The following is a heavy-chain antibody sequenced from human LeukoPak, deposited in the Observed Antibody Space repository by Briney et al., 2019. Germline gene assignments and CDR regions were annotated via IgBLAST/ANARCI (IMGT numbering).Heavy chain of an antibody. CDR1: GGSLSSYY. D-gene: IGHD5-12*01. CDR3: ARWDIVATTFGY. V-gene: IGHV4-59*01. Sequence: PSETLSLTCTVSGGSLSSYYWSWIQQPPGQGLEWIGYIYYSGSTNYSPSLKTRVTISVYTSKNQFSLKLSSVTAADTAVYYCARWDIVATTFGYWGQGTLVTVSS. J-gene: IGHJ4*02. CDR2: IYYSGST.